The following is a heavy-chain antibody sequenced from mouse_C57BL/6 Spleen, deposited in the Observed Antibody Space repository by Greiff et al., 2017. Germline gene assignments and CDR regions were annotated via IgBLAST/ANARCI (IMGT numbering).Heavy chain of an antibody. V-gene: IGHV1-42*01. D-gene: IGHD2-10*01. J-gene: IGHJ4*01. CDR2: INPSTGGT. Sequence: VQLQQSGPELVKPGASVKISCKASGYSFTGYYMNWVKQSPEKSLEWIGEINPSTGGTTYNQKFKAKATLTVDKSSSTAYMQLKSLTSEDSAVYYCARSGAYYGNYVGAMDDWGQGTSVTVSS. CDR1: GYSFTGYY. CDR3: ARSGAYYGNYVGAMDD.